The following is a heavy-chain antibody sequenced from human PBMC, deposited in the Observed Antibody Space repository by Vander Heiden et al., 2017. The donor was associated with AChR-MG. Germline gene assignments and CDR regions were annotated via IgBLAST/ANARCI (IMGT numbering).Heavy chain of an antibody. CDR3: AREFRGEVGNYYYCGMDV. V-gene: IGHV1-69*01. CDR1: GGTFSNYG. D-gene: IGHD3-10*01. CDR2: IIPMLDSA. Sequence: QAQLVQSGAEVKKPGSSVKVSCKASGGTFSNYGINWVRQAPGQGLEWMGGIIPMLDSANYAQKCQGRVTITADESTSTAYMELSSLRYEETAVYYCAREFRGEVGNYYYCGMDVWGQGTTVTVS. J-gene: IGHJ6*02.